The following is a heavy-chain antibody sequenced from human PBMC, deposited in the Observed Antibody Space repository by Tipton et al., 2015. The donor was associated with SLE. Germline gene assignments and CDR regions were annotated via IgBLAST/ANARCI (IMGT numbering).Heavy chain of an antibody. CDR3: ARGPRYSSSWSRYAFDI. CDR2: LYPGGST. Sequence: GLVKPSETLSLTCTASGDSINTRYYWSWVRQPAGKGLEWIGRLYPGGSTNYNPALKSRVAISVDTSKNQFSLKLSSVTAADTAVYYCARGPRYSSSWSRYAFDIWGQGTMVTVSS. J-gene: IGHJ3*02. CDR1: GDSINTRYY. V-gene: IGHV4-4*07. D-gene: IGHD6-13*01.